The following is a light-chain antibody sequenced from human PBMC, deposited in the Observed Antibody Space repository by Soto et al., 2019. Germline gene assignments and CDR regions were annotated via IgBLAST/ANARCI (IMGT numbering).Light chain of an antibody. V-gene: IGKV3-15*01. Sequence: EIVMTQSPATLSVSPGEGATLSRRASQGIGDTLAWYQQKPGQTPRLLIYDTSIRATGVPARFSGSRSGAEFTLTVSRLEPEDFAVYYCQQYGSSPPRTFGQGTKV. CDR2: DTS. CDR3: QQYGSSPPRT. CDR1: QGIGDT. J-gene: IGKJ1*01.